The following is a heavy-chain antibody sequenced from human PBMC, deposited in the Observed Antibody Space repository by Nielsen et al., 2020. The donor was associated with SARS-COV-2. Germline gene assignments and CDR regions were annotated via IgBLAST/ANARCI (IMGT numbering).Heavy chain of an antibody. V-gene: IGHV3-53*01. CDR2: IYSDGST. CDR1: GFTFSKYA. CDR3: ARGGGGMDV. Sequence: GESLKISCAASGFTFSKYAMNWVRQAPGKGLEWVSIIYSDGSTYYAGSVKGRLTISRDNSKNTLYLQMNSLRAEDTAVYYCARGGGGMDVWGQGTTVTVSS. J-gene: IGHJ6*02. D-gene: IGHD3-16*01.